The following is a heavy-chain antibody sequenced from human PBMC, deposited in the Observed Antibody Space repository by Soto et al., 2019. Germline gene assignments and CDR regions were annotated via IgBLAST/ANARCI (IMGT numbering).Heavy chain of an antibody. CDR3: ARDGIYYYYGMDV. Sequence: EVQLVETGGGLVQPGGSLRLSCAASGFTFSSYSMNWVRQAPGKGLEWVSYISSSSSTIYYADSVKGRFTISRDNAKNSLYLQMHSLRDEDTAVYYCARDGIYYYYGMDVWGQGTTVTVSS. J-gene: IGHJ6*02. V-gene: IGHV3-48*02. CDR1: GFTFSSYS. CDR2: ISSSSSTI.